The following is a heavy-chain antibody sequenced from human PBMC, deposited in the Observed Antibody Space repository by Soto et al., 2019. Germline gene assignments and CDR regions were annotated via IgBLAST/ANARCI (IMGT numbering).Heavy chain of an antibody. V-gene: IGHV1-58*01. D-gene: IGHD3-16*02. J-gene: IGHJ6*02. CDR1: GFTFTSSA. CDR3: AADMITFGGVIVIPTYGMDV. CDR2: IVVGSGNT. Sequence: GASVKVSCKASGFTFTSSAVQWVRQARGQRLEWIGWIVVGSGNTNYAQKFQERVTITRDMSTSTAYMELSSLRSEDTAVYYCAADMITFGGVIVIPTYGMDVWGQGTTVTVS.